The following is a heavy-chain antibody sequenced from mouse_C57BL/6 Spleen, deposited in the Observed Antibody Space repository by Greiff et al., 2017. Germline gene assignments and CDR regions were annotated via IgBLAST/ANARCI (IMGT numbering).Heavy chain of an antibody. CDR1: GFTFSSYA. V-gene: IGHV5-4*01. D-gene: IGHD4-1*01. Sequence: EVHLVESGGGLVKPGGSLKLSCAASGFTFSSYAMSWVRQTPEKRLEWVATISDGGSYTYYPDNVKGRFTISRDNAKNNLYLQMSHLKSEDTAMYYCARALTGTSDWYFDVWGTGTTVTVSS. J-gene: IGHJ1*03. CDR2: ISDGGSYT. CDR3: ARALTGTSDWYFDV.